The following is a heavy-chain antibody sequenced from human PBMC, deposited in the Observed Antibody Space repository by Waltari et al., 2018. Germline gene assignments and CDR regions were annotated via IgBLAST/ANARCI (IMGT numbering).Heavy chain of an antibody. Sequence: QLQLQESGPGLVKPSETLSLTCTVSGGSISSSSYYWGWIRQPPGKGLEWIGSIYYSGSTYYNPSLKSRVTISVDTSKNQFSLKLSSVTAADTAVYYCAKDTEIAAAGSPPPAWGQGTLVTVSS. J-gene: IGHJ5*02. CDR1: GGSISSSSYY. V-gene: IGHV4-39*07. D-gene: IGHD6-13*01. CDR2: IYYSGST. CDR3: AKDTEIAAAGSPPPA.